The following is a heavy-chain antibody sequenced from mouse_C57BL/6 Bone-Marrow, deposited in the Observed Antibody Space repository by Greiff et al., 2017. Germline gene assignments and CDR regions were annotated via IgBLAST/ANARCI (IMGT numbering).Heavy chain of an antibody. V-gene: IGHV1-64*01. D-gene: IGHD2-4*01. CDR2: IHPNSGST. CDR3: ARIYYEYALDY. J-gene: IGHJ2*01. CDR1: GYTFTSYW. Sequence: QVQLQQPGAELVKPGASVKLSCKASGYTFTSYWMHWVKQRPGQGLEWIGMIHPNSGSTNYNEKFKSKATLTVDKSSSTAYMQLSSLTSEDSAVYYCARIYYEYALDYWGQGTTLTVSS.